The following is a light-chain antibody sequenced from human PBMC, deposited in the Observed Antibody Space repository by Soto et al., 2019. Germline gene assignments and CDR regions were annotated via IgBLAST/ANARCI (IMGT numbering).Light chain of an antibody. CDR1: SSDVGSYNF. CDR3: CADAGRSTYV. J-gene: IGLJ7*01. V-gene: IGLV2-23*02. CDR2: EVS. Sequence: QSVLTQPASVSGSPGQSITISCTRASSDVGSYNFVSWYQQHPGEVPKVLIYEVSKRPSGVSDRFSGSKSGNTASLTISGLKAEDEADYYCCADAGRSTYVFGTGTQLTVL.